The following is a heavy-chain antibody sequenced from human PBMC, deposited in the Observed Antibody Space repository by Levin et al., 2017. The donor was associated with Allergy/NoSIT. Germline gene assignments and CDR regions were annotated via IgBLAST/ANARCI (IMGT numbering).Heavy chain of an antibody. CDR3: ARHRLQYYYDSSGYYFDY. J-gene: IGHJ4*02. D-gene: IGHD3-22*01. Sequence: PGKGLEWIGSIFYSGSTYYNPSLKSRVTISVDTSKNQFSLKLSSVTAADTAVYYCARHRLQYYYDSSGYYFDYWGQGTLVTVSS. CDR2: IFYSGST. V-gene: IGHV4-39*01.